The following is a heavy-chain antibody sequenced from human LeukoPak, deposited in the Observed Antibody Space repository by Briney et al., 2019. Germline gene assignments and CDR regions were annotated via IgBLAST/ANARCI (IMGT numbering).Heavy chain of an antibody. CDR2: ISSDGSST. J-gene: IGHJ4*02. D-gene: IGHD1-26*01. CDR3: ARAQMGAPTDY. Sequence: GGSLRLSCAASGFTFSSYAMYWVRQAPGKGLVWVSRISSDGSSTIYADSVKGRFTISRDIAKNTLYLQMNSLRAEDAAVYYCARAQMGAPTDYWGQGTLVTVSS. V-gene: IGHV3-74*01. CDR1: GFTFSSYA.